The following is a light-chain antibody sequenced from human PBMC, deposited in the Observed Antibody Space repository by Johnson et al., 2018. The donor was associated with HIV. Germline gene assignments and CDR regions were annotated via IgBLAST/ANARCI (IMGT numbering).Light chain of an antibody. CDR1: SSNIGNNY. CDR3: GTWDSSLSAYV. Sequence: QSVLTQPPSVSAAPGQKVTISCSGSSSNIGNNYVSWYQQFPGTAPKLLIYENNKRPSGIPDRFSGSKSGTSATLGITGLQTGDEADYYRGTWDSSLSAYVFGTGTKVTVL. CDR2: ENN. V-gene: IGLV1-51*02. J-gene: IGLJ1*01.